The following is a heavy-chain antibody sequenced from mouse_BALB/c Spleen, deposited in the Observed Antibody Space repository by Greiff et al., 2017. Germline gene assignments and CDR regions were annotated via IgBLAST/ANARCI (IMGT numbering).Heavy chain of an antibody. V-gene: IGHV1-7*01. Sequence: QVQLQQSGAELAKPGASVKMSCKASGYTFTSYWMHWVKQRPGQGLEWIGYINPSTGYTEYNQKFKDKATLTADKSSSTAYMQLSSLTSEDSAVYYCARSGGYGLYAMDYWGQGTSVTVSS. CDR2: INPSTGYT. J-gene: IGHJ4*01. CDR3: ARSGGYGLYAMDY. D-gene: IGHD2-2*01. CDR1: GYTFTSYW.